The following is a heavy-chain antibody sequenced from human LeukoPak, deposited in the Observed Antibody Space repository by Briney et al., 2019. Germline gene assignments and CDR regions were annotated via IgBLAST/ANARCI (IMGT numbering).Heavy chain of an antibody. Sequence: GESLKRSCQASGYTFTDSWIGWVRQMPGRGLEWMGFIYPGDSDTRYSPSFQGQVTISADESMCTAYLQWSRLKASDTAMYYCARGLVAYSCGLNPYYLDYWGQGTPVTVSS. CDR3: ARGLVAYSCGLNPYYLDY. V-gene: IGHV5-51*01. J-gene: IGHJ4*02. CDR1: GYTFTDSW. D-gene: IGHD3-10*01. CDR2: IYPGDSDT.